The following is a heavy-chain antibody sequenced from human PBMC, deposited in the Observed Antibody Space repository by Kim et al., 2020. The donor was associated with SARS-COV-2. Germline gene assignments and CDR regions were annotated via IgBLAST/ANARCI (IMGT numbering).Heavy chain of an antibody. V-gene: IGHV5-10-1*01. D-gene: IGHD2-15*01. Sequence: GESLKISCKGSGYSFTSYWISWVRQMPGKGLEWMGRIDPSDSYTNYSPSFQGHVTTSADKSISTAYLQWSSLKASDTAMYYCARHSVYCSGGSCYYYFDYWGQGTLVTVSS. J-gene: IGHJ4*02. CDR1: GYSFTSYW. CDR3: ARHSVYCSGGSCYYYFDY. CDR2: IDPSDSYT.